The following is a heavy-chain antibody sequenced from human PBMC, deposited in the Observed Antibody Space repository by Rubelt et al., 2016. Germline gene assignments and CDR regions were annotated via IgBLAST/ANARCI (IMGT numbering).Heavy chain of an antibody. CDR1: GYTFTSYA. V-gene: IGHV7-4-1*02. D-gene: IGHD6-6*01. CDR2: INTNTGNP. Sequence: QVQLVQSGAEVKKPGASVKVSCKASGYTFTSYAMNWVRQAPGQGLEWMGWINTNTGNPTYAQGFTGRFVFALDTSVSTAYLQISSLKAEDTAVYYCARVIAAREDYNWFDPWGQGTLVTVSS. CDR3: ARVIAAREDYNWFDP. J-gene: IGHJ5*02.